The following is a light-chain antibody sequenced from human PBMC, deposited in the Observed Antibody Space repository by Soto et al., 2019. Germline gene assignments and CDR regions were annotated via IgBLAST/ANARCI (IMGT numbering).Light chain of an antibody. Sequence: DVQTTQSSSPPSPPLRQRVTNPFRASQSISSWLAWYQQKPGKAPKLLIYDACSLESGVTSRCSGSGSGTEFTLTISSLQADDFATYYCQQYNSYWTFGQGTKVAIK. CDR1: QSISSW. CDR2: DAC. CDR3: QQYNSYWT. J-gene: IGKJ1*01. V-gene: IGKV1-5*01.